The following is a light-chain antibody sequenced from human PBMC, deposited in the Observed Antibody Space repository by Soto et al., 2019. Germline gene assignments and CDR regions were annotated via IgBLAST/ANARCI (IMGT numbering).Light chain of an antibody. J-gene: IGKJ2*01. CDR1: QTINNW. CDR3: QQYSSYSVYS. CDR2: KTS. V-gene: IGKV1-5*03. Sequence: DIQMTQSPSTLPASVGDGVTITCRASQTINNWLAWYQQKPGKAPKVLIYKTSTLESGVPSRFSGSGSGTEFALTISCLQPDDFATYYCQQYSSYSVYSFGQGTKVEIK.